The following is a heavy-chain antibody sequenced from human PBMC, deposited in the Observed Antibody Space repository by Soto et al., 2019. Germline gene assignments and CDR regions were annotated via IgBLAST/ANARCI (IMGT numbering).Heavy chain of an antibody. CDR1: GYTFSNHW. J-gene: IGHJ6*02. D-gene: IGHD1-26*01. V-gene: IGHV5-51*01. CDR3: AKSIEGGPMDV. Sequence: GESLKISCQGSGYTFSNHWINWVRLVPGKGLEWMGIIFPRDSDTRYSSSLQGQVIISVDKSTNTAYLQWTRLTASDTAVYYCAKSIEGGPMDVWGQGTTVTVSS. CDR2: IFPRDSDT.